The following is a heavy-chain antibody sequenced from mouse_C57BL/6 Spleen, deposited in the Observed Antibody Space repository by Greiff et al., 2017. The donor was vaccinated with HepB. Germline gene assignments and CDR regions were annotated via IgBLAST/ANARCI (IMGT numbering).Heavy chain of an antibody. J-gene: IGHJ3*01. Sequence: VKLVESGAELARPGASVKLSCKASGYTFTSYGISWVKQRTGQGLEWIGEIYPRSGNTYYNEKFKGKATLTADKSSSTAYMELRSLTSEDSAVYFCARGNWDSWFAYWGQGTLVTVSA. CDR1: GYTFTSYG. D-gene: IGHD4-1*01. V-gene: IGHV1-81*01. CDR2: IYPRSGNT. CDR3: ARGNWDSWFAY.